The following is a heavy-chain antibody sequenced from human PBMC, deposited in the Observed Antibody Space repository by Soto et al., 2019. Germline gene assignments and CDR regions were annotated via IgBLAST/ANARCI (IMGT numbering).Heavy chain of an antibody. Sequence: SETLSLTCTVSGDSVTSSSYYWAWIRQPPGKGLEWIGSISYRGSTYYNPSLKSRVTISADVSKNQFSLKVNYVTAADTAVYYCARHTRNLFDPWGQGTRGTVPQ. CDR2: ISYRGST. V-gene: IGHV4-39*01. J-gene: IGHJ5*02. CDR3: ARHTRNLFDP. CDR1: GDSVTSSSYY.